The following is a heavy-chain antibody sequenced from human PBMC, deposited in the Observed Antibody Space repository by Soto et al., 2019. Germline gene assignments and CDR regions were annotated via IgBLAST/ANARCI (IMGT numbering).Heavy chain of an antibody. J-gene: IGHJ4*02. V-gene: IGHV1-2*04. CDR3: ARAEYSSGWYSRQEHFDY. D-gene: IGHD6-19*01. CDR2: INPNSGGT. CDR1: GYTFTGYY. Sequence: ASVKVSCKASGYTFTGYYMHWVRQAPGQGLEWMGWINPNSGGTNYAQKFQGWVTMTRDTSISTAYMELSRLRSDDTAVYYCARAEYSSGWYSRQEHFDYWGQGTLVTVSS.